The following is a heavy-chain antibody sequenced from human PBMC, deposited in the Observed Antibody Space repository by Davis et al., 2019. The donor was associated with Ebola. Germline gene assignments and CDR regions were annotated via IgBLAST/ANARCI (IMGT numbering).Heavy chain of an antibody. J-gene: IGHJ6*04. V-gene: IGHV3-30*18. CDR1: GFTFSSYG. CDR3: AKSGLSFGVVKYHYGMDV. CDR2: ISYDGSNK. D-gene: IGHD3-3*01. Sequence: PGGSLRLSCAASGFTFSSYGMHWVRQAPGKGLEWVAVISYDGSNKYYADSVKGRFTISRDNSQNTLSLQMNSLRAEDTAVYYCAKSGLSFGVVKYHYGMDVWGKGTTVTVSS.